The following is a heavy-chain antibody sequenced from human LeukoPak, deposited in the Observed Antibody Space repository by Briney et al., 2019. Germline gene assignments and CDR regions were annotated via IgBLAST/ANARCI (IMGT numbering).Heavy chain of an antibody. CDR3: GKDPNGDYIGAFDF. CDR1: GFSFSSYV. Sequence: GGSLRLSCAASGFSFSSYVMSWVRQAPGKGLEWVSVIRGSGGDIRYADSVKGRFTISRDNSVNTLYLQMNSLRAEDTAVYYCGKDPNGDYIGAFDFWGQGTMVTVSS. D-gene: IGHD4-17*01. J-gene: IGHJ3*01. CDR2: IRGSGGDI. V-gene: IGHV3-23*01.